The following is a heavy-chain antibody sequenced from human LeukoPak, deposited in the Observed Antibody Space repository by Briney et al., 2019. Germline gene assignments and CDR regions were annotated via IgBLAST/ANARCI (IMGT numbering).Heavy chain of an antibody. V-gene: IGHV3-23*01. J-gene: IGHJ4*02. D-gene: IGHD6-19*01. CDR2: ISSRDIGK. CDR3: AKMYASGWYGEN. CDR1: GFTFSTYA. Sequence: GGTLRLSCATSGFTFSTYAMSWVRQAPGKGLEWVSGISSRDIGKYYADSVKGRFTISRDNSKNTLYLQMNSLRAEDTAVYYCAKMYASGWYGENWGQGTLVTVSS.